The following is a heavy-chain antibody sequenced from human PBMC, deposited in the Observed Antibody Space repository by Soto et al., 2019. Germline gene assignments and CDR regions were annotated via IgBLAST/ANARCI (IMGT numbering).Heavy chain of an antibody. D-gene: IGHD4-17*01. V-gene: IGHV3-23*01. J-gene: IGHJ4*02. CDR2: ALSSGSRT. CDR1: GFPFSTYT. Sequence: PGGSLWLSCAASGFPFSTYTMNWVRQVQGTGLEWVSAALSSGSRTFYADSVKVRFSISRDNSKNTLFLQMNNLRAEDTAVYYCAKDFTPDGYWDFDYWGQGTPVNVSS. CDR3: AKDFTPDGYWDFDY.